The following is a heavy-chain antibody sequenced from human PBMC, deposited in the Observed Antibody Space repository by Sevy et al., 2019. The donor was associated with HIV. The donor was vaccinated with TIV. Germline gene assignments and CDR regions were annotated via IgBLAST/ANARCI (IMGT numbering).Heavy chain of an antibody. CDR2: IDPKSGGT. Sequence: ASVKVSCKASGYTFTDYYTHWVRQAPGQGLEWMGWIDPKSGGTKYPQKFKGRITMTRDTSISTAYLELSRLRSDDTAVYLCAREFYDSWSGPIDFFYGMDVWGQGTTVTVSS. D-gene: IGHD3-3*01. CDR1: GYTFTDYY. V-gene: IGHV1-2*02. CDR3: AREFYDSWSGPIDFFYGMDV. J-gene: IGHJ6*02.